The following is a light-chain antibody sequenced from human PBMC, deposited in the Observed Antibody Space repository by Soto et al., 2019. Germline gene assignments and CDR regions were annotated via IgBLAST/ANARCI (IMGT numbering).Light chain of an antibody. V-gene: IGKV1-5*03. CDR2: RTS. J-gene: IGKJ1*01. CDR1: QNISVW. CDR3: QQYKSYSWT. Sequence: DILMTQSPSTLSASVGDRVTITCPASQNISVWLAWYQQKPGKAPRLLIYRTSILESGVPSRFSGSGSGTEFTLTISSLQPDDFATYHCQQYKSYSWTFGQGTKVEIK.